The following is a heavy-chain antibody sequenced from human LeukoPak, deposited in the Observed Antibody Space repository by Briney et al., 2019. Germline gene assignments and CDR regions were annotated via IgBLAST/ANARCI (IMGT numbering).Heavy chain of an antibody. V-gene: IGHV4-39*07. CDR2: IYYSGST. CDR1: GRSISRSGYY. J-gene: IGHJ4*02. Sequence: SETLSLTCTVSGRSISRSGYYWGWIRQTPGKGLEWIGSIYYSGSTYYKSSLKSRVTISLDTSKNQFSLKLSSVTAADTAVYYCARARHGYIYGYRPNELGHFFDYWGQGTLVTVSS. D-gene: IGHD5-18*01. CDR3: ARARHGYIYGYRPNELGHFFDY.